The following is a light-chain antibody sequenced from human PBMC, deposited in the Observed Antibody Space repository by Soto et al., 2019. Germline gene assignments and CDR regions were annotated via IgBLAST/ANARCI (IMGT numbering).Light chain of an antibody. J-gene: IGKJ5*01. CDR3: QQRHMWPIT. CDR1: QSFRGL. Sequence: EVGFTQPRLRRSXGQGERASLXXXASQSFRGLLAWYQQKPGQAPRLLIYDAYNRATGIPPRFSGSGSGTDFTLTISSLEPEDSAVYYCQQRHMWPITFGQGTRLEI. CDR2: DAY. V-gene: IGKV3-11*01.